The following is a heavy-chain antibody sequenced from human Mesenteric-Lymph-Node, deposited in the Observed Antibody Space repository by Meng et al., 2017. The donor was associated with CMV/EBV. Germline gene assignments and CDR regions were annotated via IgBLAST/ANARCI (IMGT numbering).Heavy chain of an antibody. Sequence: GESLKISCAASGFNFDRYGIYWVRQAPGKGLETVAVISHDGIKRYYAASVEGRFTVSRDDSKNTVYLEMNSLRPDDTAVYYCAGGYQLLNVPYLECWGQGTLVTVSS. J-gene: IGHJ4*02. V-gene: IGHV3-30-3*01. CDR2: ISHDGIKR. D-gene: IGHD2-2*01. CDR1: GFNFDRYG. CDR3: AGGYQLLNVPYLEC.